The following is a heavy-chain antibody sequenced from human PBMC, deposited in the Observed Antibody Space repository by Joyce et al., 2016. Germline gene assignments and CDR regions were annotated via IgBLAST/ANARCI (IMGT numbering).Heavy chain of an antibody. CDR2: INHTGAT. CDR1: GGSLSAYY. J-gene: IGHJ5*02. Sequence: QVQLQMWGAGLLKPSETLSLTCGVSGGSLSAYYWNGVRQTPGKGLDWIGEINHTGATKYNPAPRSRLTLSIDASKNQFSRSLKSLTAADTAVYYCSRGRSNLPRVTGRNWFDPWGQGTPVIVSS. D-gene: IGHD4-11*01. V-gene: IGHV4-34*01. CDR3: SRGRSNLPRVTGRNWFDP.